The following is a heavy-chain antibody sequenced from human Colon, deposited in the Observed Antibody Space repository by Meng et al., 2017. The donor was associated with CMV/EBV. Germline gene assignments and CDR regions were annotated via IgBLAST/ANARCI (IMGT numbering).Heavy chain of an antibody. J-gene: IGHJ4*02. D-gene: IGHD2-15*01. CDR2: ISGSGSDI. Sequence: GGSLRLSCEASGFTFSGYYMNWVRQAPGKGLEWVSSISGSGSDIYYADSIRGRFTISRDNAKNTLYLQMNSLKTEDTAVYYCARERQVAAFDYWGQGTLVTVSS. V-gene: IGHV3-21*01. CDR1: GFTFSGYY. CDR3: ARERQVAAFDY.